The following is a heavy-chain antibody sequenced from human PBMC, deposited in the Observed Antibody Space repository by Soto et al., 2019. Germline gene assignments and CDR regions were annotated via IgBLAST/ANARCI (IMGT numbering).Heavy chain of an antibody. CDR2: IVVGSGDT. J-gene: IGHJ6*02. CDR3: AATIIAAVGTGYYYGMEV. Sequence: SVKVSCKASGFTFTSSAVQWVRQARGQRLEWIGWIVVGSGDTNSAQKYQERVTITRDMSTSTAYIELRSLRSEDTAVYYCAATIIAAVGTGYYYGMEVWGQGTTVTVSS. V-gene: IGHV1-58*01. CDR1: GFTFTSSA. D-gene: IGHD6-13*01.